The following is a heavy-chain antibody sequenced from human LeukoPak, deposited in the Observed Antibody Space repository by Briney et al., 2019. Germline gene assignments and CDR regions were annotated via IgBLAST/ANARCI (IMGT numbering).Heavy chain of an antibody. CDR2: IYYSGST. D-gene: IGHD6-13*01. V-gene: IGHV4-39*07. CDR3: ASYSSSWYWFDP. Sequence: SETPSLTCTVSGGSISSSSYYWGWIRQPPGKGLEWIGSIYYSGSTYYNPSLKSRVTISVDKSKNQFSLKLSSVTAADTAVYYCASYSSSWYWFDPWGQGTLVTVSS. J-gene: IGHJ5*02. CDR1: GGSISSSSYY.